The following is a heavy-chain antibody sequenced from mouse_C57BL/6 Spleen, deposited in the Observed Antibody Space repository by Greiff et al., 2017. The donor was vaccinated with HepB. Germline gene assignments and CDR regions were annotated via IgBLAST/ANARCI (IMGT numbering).Heavy chain of an antibody. V-gene: IGHV1-54*01. D-gene: IGHD3-2*02. CDR1: GYAFTNYL. Sequence: VKLQQSGAELVRPGTSVKVSCKASGYAFTNYLIEWVKQRPGQGLEWIGVINPGSGGTNYNEKFKGKATLTADKSSSTAYMQLSSLTSEDSAVYFCARRSGYAMDYWGQGTSVTVSS. CDR3: ARRSGYAMDY. J-gene: IGHJ4*01. CDR2: INPGSGGT.